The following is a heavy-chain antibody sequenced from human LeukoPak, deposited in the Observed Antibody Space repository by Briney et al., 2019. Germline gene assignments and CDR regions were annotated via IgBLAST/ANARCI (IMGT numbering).Heavy chain of an antibody. CDR1: GGSFSGYY. J-gene: IGHJ4*02. V-gene: IGHV4-34*01. CDR2: INHSGST. D-gene: IGHD2-2*01. CDR3: ARGSRYCSSTSCARNDY. Sequence: SETLSLTCAVYGGSFSGYYWSWIRQPPGKGLEWIGEINHSGSTNYNPSLKSRVTISVDTSKNQFSLKLSSVTAADTAVYHCARGSRYCSSTSCARNDYWGQGTLVTVSS.